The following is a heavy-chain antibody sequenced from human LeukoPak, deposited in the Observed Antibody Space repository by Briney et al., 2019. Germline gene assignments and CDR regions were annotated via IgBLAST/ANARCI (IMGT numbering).Heavy chain of an antibody. Sequence: PGGSLRLSCAASGFTFSSYSMNWVRQAPGQGLEWVSSISSSSSYIYYADSVKGRFTISRDNAKNSLYLQMNSLRAEDTAVYYCARDKGDYDTSGSLFVFGGQGTLVTVSS. J-gene: IGHJ4*02. CDR2: ISSSSSYI. D-gene: IGHD3-22*01. V-gene: IGHV3-21*01. CDR1: GFTFSSYS. CDR3: ARDKGDYDTSGSLFVF.